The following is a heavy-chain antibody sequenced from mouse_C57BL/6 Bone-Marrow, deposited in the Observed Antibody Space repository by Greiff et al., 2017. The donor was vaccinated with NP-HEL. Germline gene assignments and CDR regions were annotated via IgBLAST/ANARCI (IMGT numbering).Heavy chain of an antibody. CDR3: TRKGLLLRYEAMDY. V-gene: IGHV1-15*01. J-gene: IGHJ4*01. CDR2: IDPETGGT. D-gene: IGHD1-1*01. Sequence: QVQLQQSGAELVRPGASVTLSCKASGYTFTDYEMHWVKQTPVHGLEWIGAIDPETGGTAYKQKFKGKAILTADKSSSTAYMDLRSLTSEDSAVYYCTRKGLLLRYEAMDYWGQGTSVTVSS. CDR1: GYTFTDYE.